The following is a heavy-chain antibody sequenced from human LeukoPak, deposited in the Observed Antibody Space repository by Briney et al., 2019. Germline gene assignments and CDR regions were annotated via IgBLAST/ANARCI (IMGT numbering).Heavy chain of an antibody. CDR3: ARELYYDFWSGYPDYFEY. V-gene: IGHV4-39*02. CDR1: GGSISSSSYY. Sequence: SETLSLTCTVSGGSISSSSYYWGWIRQPPGKGLEWIGSIYYSGSTYYNPSLKSRVTISVDTSKNQFSLKLSSVTAADTAVYYCARELYYDFWSGYPDYFEYWGQGTLVTVSS. D-gene: IGHD3-3*01. J-gene: IGHJ4*02. CDR2: IYYSGST.